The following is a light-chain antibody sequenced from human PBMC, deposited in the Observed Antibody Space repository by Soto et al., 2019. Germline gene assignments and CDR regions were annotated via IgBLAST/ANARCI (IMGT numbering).Light chain of an antibody. CDR1: PSVSSN. V-gene: IGKV3-15*01. Sequence: EIVMTQSPTTLSVSPGERATLSCRASPSVSSNLAWYQQKPGQAPRLLIYGASTRATGIPARFSGSGSGTEFTLTISSLQSEDLAVYYCQQYNNWPRTFGQGTKVEIK. CDR2: GAS. J-gene: IGKJ1*01. CDR3: QQYNNWPRT.